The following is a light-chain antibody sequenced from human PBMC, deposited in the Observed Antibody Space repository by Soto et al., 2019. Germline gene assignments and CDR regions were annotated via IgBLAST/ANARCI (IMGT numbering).Light chain of an antibody. CDR3: SSYSSTNTLYV. V-gene: IGLV2-14*01. CDR2: EVT. Sequence: QSALTQPASVSGSPGQSITISCTGTSGDIGSYNRVSWYQQHPGKAPKLIIYEVTDRPSGVSNRFSGSKSGNTASLTISGLQTGDEGDYYCSSYSSTNTLYVFGTGTKVTVL. J-gene: IGLJ1*01. CDR1: SGDIGSYNR.